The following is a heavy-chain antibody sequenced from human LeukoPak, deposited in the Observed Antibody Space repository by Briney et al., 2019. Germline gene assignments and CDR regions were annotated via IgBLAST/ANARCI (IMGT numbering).Heavy chain of an antibody. J-gene: IGHJ5*02. Sequence: SETQSLTCTVSGGSISSYYWSWIRQPPGKGLEWIGYIYYSGSTNYKPSLKSRVTISVDTSKNQFSLKLSSVTAADTAVYYCARGGYCGSGNDFRFDPWGQGTLVTVSS. V-gene: IGHV4-59*01. CDR1: GGSISSYY. CDR2: IYYSGST. D-gene: IGHD3-10*01. CDR3: ARGGYCGSGNDFRFDP.